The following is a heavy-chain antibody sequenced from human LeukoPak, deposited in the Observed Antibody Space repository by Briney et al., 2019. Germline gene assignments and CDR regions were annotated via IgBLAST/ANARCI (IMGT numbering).Heavy chain of an antibody. J-gene: IGHJ3*02. CDR2: ISSSSSYI. Sequence: PGGSLRLSCAASGFTFSSYSMNWVRQAPGKGLEWVSSISSSSSYIYHADSVKGRFTISRDNAKNSLYLQMNSLRAEDTAVYYCARELGGLDAFDIWGQGTMVTVSS. V-gene: IGHV3-21*01. D-gene: IGHD2-15*01. CDR3: ARELGGLDAFDI. CDR1: GFTFSSYS.